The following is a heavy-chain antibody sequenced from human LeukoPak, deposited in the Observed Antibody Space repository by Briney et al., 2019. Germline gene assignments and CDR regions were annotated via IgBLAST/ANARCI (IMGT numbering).Heavy chain of an antibody. CDR3: ARPEVVATVGGSWYFDL. CDR2: INHSGST. CDR1: GGSFSGYY. Sequence: SETLSLTCAVYGGSFSGYYWSWIRQPPGKGLEWIGEINHSGSTNYNPSLKSRVTISVDTSKNQFSLKLSSVTAADTAVYYCARPEVVATVGGSWYFDLWGRGTLVTVSS. V-gene: IGHV4-34*01. J-gene: IGHJ2*01. D-gene: IGHD5-12*01.